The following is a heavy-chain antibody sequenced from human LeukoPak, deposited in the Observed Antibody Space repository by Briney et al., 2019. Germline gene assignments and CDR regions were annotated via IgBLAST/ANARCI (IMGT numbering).Heavy chain of an antibody. J-gene: IGHJ4*02. V-gene: IGHV3-73*01. D-gene: IGHD1-26*01. CDR3: TRLWAGSEVGATREGL. CDR1: GFTFSGSA. CDR2: IRSKANSYAI. Sequence: GGSLRLSCAASGFTFSGSAMHWVRQASGKGLEWVGRIRSKANSYAIAYAASVKGRFTISRGDSKNTAYLQMNSLKTEDTAVYYCTRLWAGSEVGATREGLWGQGTLVTVSS.